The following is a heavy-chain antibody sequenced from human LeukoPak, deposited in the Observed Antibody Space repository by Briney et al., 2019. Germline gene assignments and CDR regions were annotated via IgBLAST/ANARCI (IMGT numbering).Heavy chain of an antibody. CDR2: ITGSSSTT. J-gene: IGHJ5*02. Sequence: GGSLRLSCAASGFALSSYAMSWVRQAPGLGLEWVSSITGSSSTTYYADSVKGRFTISRDNSNSTVYLQMNSLRAEDTAVYYCAKSIRGVIRDCFDPWGQGTLVTVSS. D-gene: IGHD3-10*01. CDR1: GFALSSYA. V-gene: IGHV3-23*01. CDR3: AKSIRGVIRDCFDP.